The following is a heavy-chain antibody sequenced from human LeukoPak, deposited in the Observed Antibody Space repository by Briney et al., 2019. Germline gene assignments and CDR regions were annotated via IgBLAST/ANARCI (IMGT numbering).Heavy chain of an antibody. Sequence: GGSLRLSCAASGLTFSDNWMSWIRQAPGQGLEWLSYITSRGDSADYADSVKGRFTISRDNTKKSLYLQMNSLRAEDTAVYYCVREFWGRLDFWGQGTLVTVSS. CDR3: VREFWGRLDF. J-gene: IGHJ4*02. CDR1: GLTFSDNW. D-gene: IGHD7-27*01. V-gene: IGHV3-11*01. CDR2: ITSRGDSA.